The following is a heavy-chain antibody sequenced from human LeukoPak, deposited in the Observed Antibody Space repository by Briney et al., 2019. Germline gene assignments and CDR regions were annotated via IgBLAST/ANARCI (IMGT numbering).Heavy chain of an antibody. J-gene: IGHJ6*02. CDR3: ARQPYDSSGYYSAEYYYGLDV. CDR2: IYYSGST. CDR1: GGSISSYY. Sequence: SETLSLTCTVSGGSISSYYWSWIRQPPGKGLEWIGCIYYSGSTNYNPSLKSRVTISVDTSKNQFSLKLSSVTAADTAVYYCARQPYDSSGYYSAEYYYGLDVWGQGTTVTVSS. D-gene: IGHD3-22*01. V-gene: IGHV4-59*01.